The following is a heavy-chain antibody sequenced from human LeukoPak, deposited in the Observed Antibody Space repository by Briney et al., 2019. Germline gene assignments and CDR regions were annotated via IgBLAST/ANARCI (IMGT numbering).Heavy chain of an antibody. CDR3: VRDGGVSGYDLLDY. D-gene: IGHD5-12*01. CDR1: GFTFSNYW. V-gene: IGHV3-7*01. CDR2: INQDGSEE. Sequence: GGSLRLSCAASGFTFSNYWMTWVRQAPGKGREWVAYINQDGSEEHYMDSVKARFTISRDNAKNSLSLQMNSLRAEDTAVYYCVRDGGVSGYDLLDYWGQGTLVTVSS. J-gene: IGHJ4*02.